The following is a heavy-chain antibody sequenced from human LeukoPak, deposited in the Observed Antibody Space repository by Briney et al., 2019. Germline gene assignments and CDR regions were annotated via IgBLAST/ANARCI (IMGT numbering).Heavy chain of an antibody. CDR1: GYTLTGYY. Sequence: ASVKVSCKVSGYTLTGYYMHWVRQAPGQGLEWMGWIKPNSGGTRSAQKFQGRVTMTRDTSISTAYMELSSLRYDDTAVYYCATNILVRDIINWFDPWGQGTLVTVSS. CDR3: ATNILVRDIINWFDP. J-gene: IGHJ5*02. D-gene: IGHD3-10*01. V-gene: IGHV1-2*02. CDR2: IKPNSGGT.